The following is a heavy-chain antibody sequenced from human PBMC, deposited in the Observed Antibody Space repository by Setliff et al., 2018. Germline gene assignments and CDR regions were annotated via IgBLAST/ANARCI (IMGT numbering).Heavy chain of an antibody. CDR3: AKDGGPYYYDSSGYWHY. D-gene: IGHD3-22*01. CDR2: IYYSGST. CDR1: GGSISSSSYY. J-gene: IGHJ4*02. V-gene: IGHV4-39*02. Sequence: SETLSLTCTVSGGSISSSSYYWGWIRQPPGKGLEWIGSIYYSGSTYYNPSLKSRFTISRDTARNSLYLQMNSLRAEDTAVYYCAKDGGPYYYDSSGYWHYWGQGTLVTVSS.